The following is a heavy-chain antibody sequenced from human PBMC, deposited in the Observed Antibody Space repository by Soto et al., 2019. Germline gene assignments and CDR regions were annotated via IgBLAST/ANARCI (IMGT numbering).Heavy chain of an antibody. Sequence: ASVEGSRKASGFPFSSYCISWVRQAPGQGLEWMGWISAYNGNTIYAQKLQGRVTMTTDTSTSIAYMELRSLRSDDTAVYYCARPTYGSSGYLHSGFDYWGQGTLVTVSS. V-gene: IGHV1-18*01. J-gene: IGHJ4*02. CDR1: GFPFSSYC. CDR3: ARPTYGSSGYLHSGFDY. CDR2: ISAYNGNT. D-gene: IGHD3-22*01.